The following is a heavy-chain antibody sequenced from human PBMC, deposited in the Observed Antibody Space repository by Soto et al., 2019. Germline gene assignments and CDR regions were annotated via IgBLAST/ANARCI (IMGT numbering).Heavy chain of an antibody. Sequence: QVHLVQSGAEVKKPGASVKLSCKASGYSFVNYYIIWVRQAPGQGLEWMGIIYPRGGNISYAQKFQGRVSMTSDTAASTVYMELTSLRSDDTAVYFCARDWIAVAGSISFSQAFPLLDGMDLWGQGTTVTVSS. CDR1: GYSFVNYY. J-gene: IGHJ6*02. CDR2: IYPRGGNI. D-gene: IGHD6-19*01. V-gene: IGHV1-46*01. CDR3: ARDWIAVAGSISFSQAFPLLDGMDL.